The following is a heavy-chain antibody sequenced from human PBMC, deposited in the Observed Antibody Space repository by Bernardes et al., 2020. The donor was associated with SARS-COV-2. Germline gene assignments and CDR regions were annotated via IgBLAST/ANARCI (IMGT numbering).Heavy chain of an antibody. CDR2: ISYAGSNK. Sequence: GGSLRLSCAASGFTFSSYGMHWVRQAPVKGLEWVAVISYAGSNKYYADSVKGRFTISRDNSKNTLYLQMNSLRGEDTAVYYCAKGFRWGAAAYGMDVWGQGTTVTVSS. J-gene: IGHJ6*02. V-gene: IGHV3-30*18. CDR1: GFTFSSYG. CDR3: AKGFRWGAAAYGMDV. D-gene: IGHD1-26*01.